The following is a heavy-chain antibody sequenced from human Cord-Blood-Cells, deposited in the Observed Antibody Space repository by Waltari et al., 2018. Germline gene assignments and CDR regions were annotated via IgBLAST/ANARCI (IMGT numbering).Heavy chain of an antibody. Sequence: QVQLVQSGAEVKKPGSSVKVSCTASGGTFSSYAISWVRQALGQGLEWMGGIIPIFGTANYAQKFQGRVTITADESTSTAYMELSSLRSEDTAVYYCARGRYSSSWYTAEYFQHWGQGTLVTVSS. J-gene: IGHJ1*01. CDR1: GGTFSSYA. CDR3: ARGRYSSSWYTAEYFQH. V-gene: IGHV1-69*01. CDR2: IIPIFGTA. D-gene: IGHD6-13*01.